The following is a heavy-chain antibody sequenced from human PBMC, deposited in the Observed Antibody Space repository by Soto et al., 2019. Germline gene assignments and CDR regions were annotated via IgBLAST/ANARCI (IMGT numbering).Heavy chain of an antibody. Sequence: PGGALGISYAGPLFTVQRSCMNWVRQSPGKGLEWVSVIYSDGSTYYADSVKGRFIISRDTSKNTVYLQMNSLRAEDTAVYYCARDRIGGYDHWGQGTLVTV. D-gene: IGHD5-12*01. CDR2: IYSDGST. V-gene: IGHV3-53*01. CDR1: LFTVQRSC. CDR3: ARDRIGGYDH. J-gene: IGHJ4*02.